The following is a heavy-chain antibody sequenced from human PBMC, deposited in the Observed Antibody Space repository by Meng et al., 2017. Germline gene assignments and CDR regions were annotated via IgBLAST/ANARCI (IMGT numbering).Heavy chain of an antibody. D-gene: IGHD1-14*01. CDR3: ARTEDNWFDP. Sequence: QLQLQESGPGLVKPSETLSLTCTVSGGSISSSSSYWGWFRQPPGLGLEWIGSTYHSEGSSYNPSLKSRVTISLDTSKNQFSLKLSSVTAADTAVYYCARTEDNWFDPWGQGTLVTVSS. CDR2: TYHSEGS. J-gene: IGHJ5*02. V-gene: IGHV4-39*01. CDR1: GGSISSSSSY.